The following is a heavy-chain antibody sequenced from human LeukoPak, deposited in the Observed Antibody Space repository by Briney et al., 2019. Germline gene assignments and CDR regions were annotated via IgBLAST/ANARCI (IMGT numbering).Heavy chain of an antibody. J-gene: IGHJ4*02. D-gene: IGHD6-19*01. CDR3: TSRALSGWYGVLDY. Sequence: PGGSLRLSCTASGFTFGDYAMSWVRQAPGKGLEWVGFIRSKAYGGTTEYAASVKGRFTISRDDSKSIAYLQMNSLKTEDTAVYYCTSRALSGWYGVLDYWGQGTLVTVSS. CDR1: GFTFGDYA. V-gene: IGHV3-49*04. CDR2: IRSKAYGGTT.